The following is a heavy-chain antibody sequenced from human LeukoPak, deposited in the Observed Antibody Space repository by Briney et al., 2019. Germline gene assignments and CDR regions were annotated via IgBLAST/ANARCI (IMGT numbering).Heavy chain of an antibody. CDR1: GLTFSGYG. Sequence: GGSLRLSCAASGLTFSGYGMHWVRQAPGKGLEWVAVIRYDGSSKFYTDSVKGRFTISRDNSKNTLYLQMNSLRAEDTAVYYCARELTYTWDYWGQGTLVTVSS. CDR2: IRYDGSSK. V-gene: IGHV3-33*01. D-gene: IGHD1-1*01. CDR3: ARELTYTWDY. J-gene: IGHJ4*02.